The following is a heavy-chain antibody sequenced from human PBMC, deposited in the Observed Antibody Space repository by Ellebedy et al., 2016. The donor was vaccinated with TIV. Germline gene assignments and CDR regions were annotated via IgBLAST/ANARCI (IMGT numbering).Heavy chain of an antibody. CDR1: GFSFRSYW. J-gene: IGHJ5*02. CDR3: ARRGSYGDYSVQVNSLFDL. CDR2: IYQDGSEQ. Sequence: PGGSLRLSCEASGFSFRSYWMSWVRQAPGKGLEWLANIYQDGSEQYYVDSVKGRFTISRDNAKNSVYLQMNSLRAEDTAVYYCARRGSYGDYSVQVNSLFDLWGQGTLVTVSA. V-gene: IGHV3-7*01. D-gene: IGHD4-17*01.